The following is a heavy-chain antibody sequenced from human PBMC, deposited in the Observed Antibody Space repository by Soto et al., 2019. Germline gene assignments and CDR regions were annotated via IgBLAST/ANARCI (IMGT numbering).Heavy chain of an antibody. CDR2: SSSRGSTI. CDR3: AGPTVTPHYGMDV. CDR1: GFTFSDYY. J-gene: IGHJ6*02. D-gene: IGHD4-17*01. Sequence: QVQLVESGGGLVKPGGCLRLSCAASGFTFSDYYMSWIRQAPGKGLERLSYSSSRGSTIYYADSVKGRFTISRDNAKNSLYLKMISLRAEDTAVYYCAGPTVTPHYGMDVWGQGTTVTVSS. V-gene: IGHV3-11*01.